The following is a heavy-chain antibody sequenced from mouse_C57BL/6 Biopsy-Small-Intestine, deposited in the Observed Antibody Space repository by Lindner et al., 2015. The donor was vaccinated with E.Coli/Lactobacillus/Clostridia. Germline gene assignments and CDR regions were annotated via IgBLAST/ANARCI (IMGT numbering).Heavy chain of an antibody. Sequence: VQLQESGGGLVKPGGSLKLSCAASGFTFSDFGMHWVRQAPEKGLEWVAYISSGSSTIYYADTVKGRFTISRDNAKNTLFLQMTSLRSEETAMYYCARRGYAMDYWGQGTSVTVSA. CDR3: ARRGYAMDY. CDR2: ISSGSSTI. J-gene: IGHJ4*01. CDR1: GFTFSDFG. V-gene: IGHV5-17*01.